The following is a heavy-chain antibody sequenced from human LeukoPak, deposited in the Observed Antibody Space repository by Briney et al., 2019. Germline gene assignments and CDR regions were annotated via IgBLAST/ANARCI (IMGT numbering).Heavy chain of an antibody. CDR2: INHSGST. Sequence: SQTLSLTCTVSGGSISSGSYYWSWTRKPPGKGLEGMGEINHSGSTNYNPSLKSRVTISVDTSKNQFSLKLSSVTAADTAVYYCARREKWLRSRVDPWGQGTLVTVSS. CDR3: ARREKWLRSRVDP. D-gene: IGHD5-12*01. CDR1: GGSISSGSYY. J-gene: IGHJ5*02. V-gene: IGHV4-39*07.